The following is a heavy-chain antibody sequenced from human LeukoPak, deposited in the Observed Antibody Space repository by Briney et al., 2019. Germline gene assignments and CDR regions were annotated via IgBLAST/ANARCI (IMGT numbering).Heavy chain of an antibody. J-gene: IGHJ4*02. V-gene: IGHV3-30*02. D-gene: IGHD3-22*01. CDR3: AKDREISSGYHYFDY. CDR2: IRYDGSNK. CDR1: GFTFSSYG. Sequence: GGSLRLSCAASGFTFSSYGMHWVRQAPGKGLEWVAFIRYDGSNKYYADSVKGRFTISRDNSKNTLYLQMSSLRPEDTAVYYCAKDREISSGYHYFDYWGQGTLVTVSS.